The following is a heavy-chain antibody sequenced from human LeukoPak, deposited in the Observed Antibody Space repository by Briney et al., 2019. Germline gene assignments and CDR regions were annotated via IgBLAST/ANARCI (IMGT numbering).Heavy chain of an antibody. CDR1: GFTFSSYA. J-gene: IGHJ4*02. CDR2: ISGSGGSA. D-gene: IGHD5/OR15-5a*01. CDR3: AKDRSVSNTYNFDY. V-gene: IGHV3-23*01. Sequence: GGSLRLSCAASGFTFSSYAMTWVRQAPGKGLEWVSGISGSGGSAFYAVSLKGRFTISRDNSKNTLYLQMNSLRAEDTAVYHCAKDRSVSNTYNFDYWGQGTLVTVSS.